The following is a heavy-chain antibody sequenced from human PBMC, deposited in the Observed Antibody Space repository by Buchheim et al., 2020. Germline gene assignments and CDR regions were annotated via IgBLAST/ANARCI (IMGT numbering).Heavy chain of an antibody. CDR2: ISYDGSNK. CDR1: GFTFSSYG. J-gene: IGHJ6*02. Sequence: QVQLVESGGGVVQPGRSLRLSCAASGFTFSSYGMHWVRQAPGKGLEWVAVISYDGSNKYYADSVKGRFTISRDNSKNTLYLQMNSLRAEDTAVYYCAKEIGRYNWNLRPLYYYYYGMDVWGQGTT. CDR3: AKEIGRYNWNLRPLYYYYYGMDV. D-gene: IGHD1-1*01. V-gene: IGHV3-30*18.